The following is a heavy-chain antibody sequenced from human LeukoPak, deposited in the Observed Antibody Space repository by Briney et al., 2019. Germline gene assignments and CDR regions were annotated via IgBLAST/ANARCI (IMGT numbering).Heavy chain of an antibody. J-gene: IGHJ4*02. D-gene: IGHD1-26*01. Sequence: GGSLRLSCAASGFTFSSYWMSWVRQAPGKGLEWVGNIKQDGSGKKYVDSVKGRFTISRDNAKNSLYLQIGSLGAEDTAVYYCARASGSYLLDYWGQGTLVTVSS. CDR2: IKQDGSGK. CDR1: GFTFSSYW. V-gene: IGHV3-7*05. CDR3: ARASGSYLLDY.